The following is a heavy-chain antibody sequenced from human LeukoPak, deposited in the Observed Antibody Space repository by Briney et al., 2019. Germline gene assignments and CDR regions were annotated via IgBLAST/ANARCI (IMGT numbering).Heavy chain of an antibody. J-gene: IGHJ3*02. Sequence: SETLSLTCTVSGGSISSSSYYWGWIRQPPGKGLEWIGSICYSGSTYYNPSLKSRVTISVDTSKNQFSLKLSSVTAADTAVYYCARGGPDAFDIWGQGTMVTVSS. CDR1: GGSISSSSYY. CDR3: ARGGPDAFDI. CDR2: ICYSGST. V-gene: IGHV4-39*07.